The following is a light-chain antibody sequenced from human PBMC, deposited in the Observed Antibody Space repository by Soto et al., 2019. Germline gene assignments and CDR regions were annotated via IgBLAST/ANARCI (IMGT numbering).Light chain of an antibody. V-gene: IGLV2-8*01. J-gene: IGLJ2*01. CDR2: EVS. CDR1: SSDVGGYNY. Sequence: QSVLTQPPSASGSPGQSVTISCTGTSSDVGGYNYVSWYQQHPGKAPKVMIYEVSKRPSGVPDRFSGSKSGNTASLTVSGLQADDEADYYCSSYAGSNTFVFGGGTKLTVL. CDR3: SSYAGSNTFV.